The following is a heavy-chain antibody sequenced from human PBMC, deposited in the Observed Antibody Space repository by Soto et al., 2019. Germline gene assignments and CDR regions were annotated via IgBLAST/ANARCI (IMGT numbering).Heavy chain of an antibody. CDR1: GFTFSSYA. CDR2: ISGSGGSNK. D-gene: IGHD6-13*01. J-gene: IGHJ6*02. Sequence: QPGGSLRLSCAASGFTFSSYAMSWVRQAPGKGLEWVSAISGSGGSNKYYADSVKGRFTISRDNSKNTLYLQMNSLRAEDTAVYYCARVHSSSWYYYYYYGMDVWGQGTTVTVSS. V-gene: IGHV3-23*01. CDR3: ARVHSSSWYYYYYYGMDV.